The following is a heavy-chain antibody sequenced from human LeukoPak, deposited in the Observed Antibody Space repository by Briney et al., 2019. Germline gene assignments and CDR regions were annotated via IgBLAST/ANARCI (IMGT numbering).Heavy chain of an antibody. V-gene: IGHV3-53*01. CDR2: VYSGGNT. Sequence: PGGSLRLSCTASGFTFGDYAMSWVRQAPGKGLEWVSVVYSGGNTYHADSVKGRFTISRDNSKNTLYLQMNSLRAEDTAVYYCARAPTVAAQDAFDIWGQGTMVTVSS. CDR3: ARAPTVAAQDAFDI. D-gene: IGHD6-19*01. J-gene: IGHJ3*02. CDR1: GFTFGDYA.